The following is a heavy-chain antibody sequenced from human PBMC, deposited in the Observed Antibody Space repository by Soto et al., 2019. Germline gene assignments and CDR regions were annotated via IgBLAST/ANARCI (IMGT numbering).Heavy chain of an antibody. J-gene: IGHJ4*02. V-gene: IGHV1-18*01. CDR1: GYTYTRYG. CDR2: ISAYNGNT. Sequence: ASVKGSCKTSGYTYTRYGVSWVRQAPGQGLEWMGWISAYNGNTNYAQKLQGRVTMTTDTSTSTAYMELRSLRSDDTAVYYCARDHIPLVVVGANLFDYWGQGTLVTVSS. CDR3: ARDHIPLVVVGANLFDY. D-gene: IGHD3-22*01.